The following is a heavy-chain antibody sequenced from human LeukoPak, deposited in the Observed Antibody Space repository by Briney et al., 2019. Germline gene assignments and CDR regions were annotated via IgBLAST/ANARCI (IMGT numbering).Heavy chain of an antibody. CDR1: GGSISSYY. Sequence: SETLSLTCTVSGGSISSYYWSWIRQPPGKGLEWIGYIYYSGSTNYNPSLKSRVTISVDTSKNQFSLKLSSVTAVDTAVYYCARDSHYDFWSGYYKDYYYYMDVWGKGTTVTVSS. V-gene: IGHV4-59*01. J-gene: IGHJ6*03. D-gene: IGHD3-3*01. CDR3: ARDSHYDFWSGYYKDYYYYMDV. CDR2: IYYSGST.